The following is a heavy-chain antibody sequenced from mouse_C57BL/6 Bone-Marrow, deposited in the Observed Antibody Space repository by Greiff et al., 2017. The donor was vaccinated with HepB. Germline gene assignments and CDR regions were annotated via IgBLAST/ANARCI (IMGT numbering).Heavy chain of an antibody. V-gene: IGHV1-64*01. CDR2: IHPNSGST. CDR1: GYTFTSYW. Sequence: QVQLQQPGAELVKPGASVKLSCKASGYTFTSYWMHWVKQRPGQGLEWIGMIHPNSGSTNYNEKFKSKATLTVDKSSSPAYMQLSSLTSEVSAVYYCARHGYDAAMDYWGQGTSVTVSS. D-gene: IGHD2-2*01. J-gene: IGHJ4*01. CDR3: ARHGYDAAMDY.